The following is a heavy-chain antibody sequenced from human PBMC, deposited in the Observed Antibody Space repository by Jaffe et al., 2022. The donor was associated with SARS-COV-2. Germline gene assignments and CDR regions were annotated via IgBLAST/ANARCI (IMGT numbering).Heavy chain of an antibody. J-gene: IGHJ5*02. Sequence: QVQLQESGPGLVKPSQTLSLTCTVSGGSISSGSYYWSWIRQPAGKGLEWIGRIYTSGSTNYNPSLKSRVTISVDTSKNQFSLKLSSVTAADTAVYYCARDFTAWGQGTLVTVSS. CDR2: IYTSGST. CDR1: GGSISSGSYY. CDR3: ARDFTA. V-gene: IGHV4-61*02. D-gene: IGHD3-16*01.